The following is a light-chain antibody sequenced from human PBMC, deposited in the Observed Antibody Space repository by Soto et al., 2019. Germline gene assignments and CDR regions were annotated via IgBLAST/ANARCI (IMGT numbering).Light chain of an antibody. Sequence: EIVLTQSPGTLSLSPGERATLSCRASQTVGGGYLAWYQQKPGQPPRLLIDDASRRATGIPDRVSGDGSGTDFTLTISRLEPEDFAVYYCQQCATAPLTFGGGTTVEI. J-gene: IGKJ4*01. CDR3: QQCATAPLT. CDR1: QTVGGGY. CDR2: DAS. V-gene: IGKV3-20*01.